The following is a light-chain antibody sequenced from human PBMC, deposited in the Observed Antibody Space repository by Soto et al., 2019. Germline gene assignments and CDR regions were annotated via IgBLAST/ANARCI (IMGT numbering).Light chain of an antibody. V-gene: IGLV2-14*01. CDR1: SSDVGGYNY. CDR3: SSYTSSSTLYG. CDR2: EVS. Sequence: QSALTQPASVSGSPGQSITISCTGTSSDVGGYNYVSWYQQHPGKAPKLMIYEVSNRLSGVSNRFSGSKSGNTASLTISGLQAEDEADYYCSSYTSSSTLYGFGTGTKLTVL. J-gene: IGLJ1*01.